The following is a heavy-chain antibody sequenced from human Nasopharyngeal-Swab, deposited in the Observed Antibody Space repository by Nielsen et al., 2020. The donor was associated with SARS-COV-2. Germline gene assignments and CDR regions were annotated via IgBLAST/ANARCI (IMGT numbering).Heavy chain of an antibody. CDR1: GHSFTSYW. J-gene: IGHJ4*02. CDR3: ARWVVDCSSTSCHYYFDY. Sequence: KVSCKGSGHSFTSYWISWVRQMPGKGLEWMGRIDPSDSYTNYSPSFQGHVTISADKSISTAYLQWSSLKASDTAMYYCARWVVDCSSTSCHYYFDYWGQGTLVTVSS. V-gene: IGHV5-10-1*01. D-gene: IGHD2-2*01. CDR2: IDPSDSYT.